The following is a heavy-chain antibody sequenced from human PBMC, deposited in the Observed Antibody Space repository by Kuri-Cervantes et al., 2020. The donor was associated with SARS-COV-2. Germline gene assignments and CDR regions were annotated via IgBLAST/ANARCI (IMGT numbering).Heavy chain of an antibody. J-gene: IGHJ4*02. D-gene: IGHD3-10*01. V-gene: IGHV3-23*01. CDR1: GFTFSSYA. CDR3: AREGYYYGSGNDY. Sequence: GESLKISCTASGFTFSSYAMSWVRQAPGKGLEWVSAISGSGGSTYYADSVKGRFTISRDNSKNTLYLQMNSLRAEDTAAYYCAREGYYYGSGNDYWGQGTLVTVSS. CDR2: ISGSGGST.